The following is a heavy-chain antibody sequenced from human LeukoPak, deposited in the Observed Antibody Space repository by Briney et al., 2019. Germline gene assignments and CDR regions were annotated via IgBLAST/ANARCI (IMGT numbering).Heavy chain of an antibody. CDR3: ARGMTTVTPKISKFDY. J-gene: IGHJ4*02. D-gene: IGHD4-17*01. Sequence: SETLSLTCTVSGGSISSGGYYWSWIRQHPGKGLEWIGYIYYSGSTYYNPSLKSRVTISVDTSKNQFSLKLCSVTAADTAVYYCARGMTTVTPKISKFDYWGQGTLVTVSS. CDR2: IYYSGST. V-gene: IGHV4-31*03. CDR1: GGSISSGGYY.